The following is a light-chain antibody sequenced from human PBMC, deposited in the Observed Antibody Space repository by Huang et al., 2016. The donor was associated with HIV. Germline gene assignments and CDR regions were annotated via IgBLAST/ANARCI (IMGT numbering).Light chain of an antibody. Sequence: EIVMTQSPATLSVSPGERATLSCRASQSVSANVAWYQQKPGQAPRLLIDGASTRATGLPARFSGSGSGTEFTLTISSLQSEDFAFYYCQQYDNWPLTFGPGTKVDIK. CDR2: GAS. CDR1: QSVSAN. J-gene: IGKJ3*01. V-gene: IGKV3-15*01. CDR3: QQYDNWPLT.